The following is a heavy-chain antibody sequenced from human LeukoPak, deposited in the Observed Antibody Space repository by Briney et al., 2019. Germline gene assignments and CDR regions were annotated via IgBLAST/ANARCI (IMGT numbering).Heavy chain of an antibody. V-gene: IGHV3-21*01. CDR1: GFTFSSYS. CDR3: ARGGGSSWGFYY. Sequence: GGSLRLSCAASGFTFSSYSMNWVRQAPGKGLEWVSSISSSGSYIYYADSVKGRFTISRDNAKNYLYLQMNSLRAEDTAVYYRARGGGSSWGFYYWGQGTLVTVSS. D-gene: IGHD6-13*01. J-gene: IGHJ4*02. CDR2: ISSSGSYI.